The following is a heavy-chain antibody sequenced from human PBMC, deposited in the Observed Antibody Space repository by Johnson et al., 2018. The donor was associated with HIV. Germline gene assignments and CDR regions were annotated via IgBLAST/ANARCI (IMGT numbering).Heavy chain of an antibody. D-gene: IGHD5/OR15-5a*01. V-gene: IGHV3-13*01. CDR2: ITTAGDT. Sequence: VESGGGLIQPGGSLRLSCAASGFTFSNYDMYWVRQPTGKGLEWVSGITTAGDTYYPGSVKGRFTIFRENVKNSLYLQMNSLRAGDTAVYYCARGVLAFDIWGQGTMVTVSS. J-gene: IGHJ3*02. CDR3: ARGVLAFDI. CDR1: GFTFSNYD.